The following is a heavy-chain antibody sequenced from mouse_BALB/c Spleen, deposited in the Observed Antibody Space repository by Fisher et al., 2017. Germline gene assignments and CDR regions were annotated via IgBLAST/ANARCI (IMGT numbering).Heavy chain of an antibody. J-gene: IGHJ1*01. V-gene: IGHV1-50*01. D-gene: IGHD1-1*01. CDR3: TRRRYGSSYVGWYFDV. Sequence: KFKGKATLTVDTSSSTAYMQLSSLTSEDSAVYYCTRRRYGSSYVGWYFDVWGAGTTVTVSS.